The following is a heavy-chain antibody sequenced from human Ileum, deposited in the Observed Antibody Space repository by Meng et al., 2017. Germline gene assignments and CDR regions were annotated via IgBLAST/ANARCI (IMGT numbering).Heavy chain of an antibody. D-gene: IGHD3-22*01. V-gene: IGHV3-66*01. J-gene: IGHJ5*02. CDR2: MYVDGRT. CDR1: GIAVSVNY. Sequence: EVQLVESGGGLVQPGGSLGLSCAASGIAVSVNYMSWVRQAPGKGLEWVSCMYVDGRTFYADSVKDRFTISRDSSKNTLYLQMNSLTAEDTAVYYCARSVNYESGGYYPWGQGTLVTVSS. CDR3: ARSVNYESGGYYP.